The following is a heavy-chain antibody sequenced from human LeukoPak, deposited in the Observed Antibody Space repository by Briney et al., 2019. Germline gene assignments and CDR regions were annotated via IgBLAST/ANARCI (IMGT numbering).Heavy chain of an antibody. D-gene: IGHD1-26*01. Sequence: PGGSLRLSCPAAEFTFITYWMHWVRQPPGKGRVWVSRINSDGSSTSYADSVKGRFTISRDNAKNTLYLKMNSLRAEDTAVYYCARGGRDYALKGAFDIWGQGTMVTVSS. CDR1: EFTFITYW. CDR2: INSDGSST. J-gene: IGHJ3*02. V-gene: IGHV3-74*01. CDR3: ARGGRDYALKGAFDI.